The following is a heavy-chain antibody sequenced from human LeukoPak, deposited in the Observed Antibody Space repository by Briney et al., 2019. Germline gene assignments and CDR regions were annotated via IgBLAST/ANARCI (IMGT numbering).Heavy chain of an antibody. Sequence: GGSLRLSCAASGFTFSGSAMRWVRQASGKGLEWVSVISYDGSNKYYADSVKGRFTISRDNSKNALYLQMNSLRAEDTAVYYCGRDHTTNYYESSGLDYWLQRSLLSV. V-gene: IGHV3-30*04. CDR3: GRDHTTNYYESSGLDY. CDR2: ISYDGSNK. D-gene: IGHD3-22*01. CDR1: GFTFSGSA. J-gene: IGHJ4*02.